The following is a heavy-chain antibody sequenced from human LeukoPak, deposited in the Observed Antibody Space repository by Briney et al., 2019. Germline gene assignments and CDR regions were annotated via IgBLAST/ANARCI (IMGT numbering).Heavy chain of an antibody. CDR3: AREEYGDYDY. J-gene: IGHJ4*02. V-gene: IGHV1-69*04. Sequence: SVKVSCKASGGTFSSYAISWVRQAPGQGLEWMGRIIPILGIANYAQKFQGRVTITADTSTSTAYMELRSLRSDDTAVYYCAREEYGDYDYWGQGTLVTVSS. CDR1: GGTFSSYA. CDR2: IIPILGIA. D-gene: IGHD4-17*01.